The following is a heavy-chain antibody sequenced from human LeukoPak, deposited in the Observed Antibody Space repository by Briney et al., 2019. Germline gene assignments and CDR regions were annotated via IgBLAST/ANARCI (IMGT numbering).Heavy chain of an antibody. V-gene: IGHV3-30*02. CDR3: AKVSNSNYDFWSGYYLDY. CDR1: GFTFSSYG. J-gene: IGHJ4*02. D-gene: IGHD3-3*01. Sequence: PGGSLRLSCAASGFTFSSYGMHWVRQAPGKGLEWVAFIRYDGSNKYYADSVKGRFTISRDNSKNTLYLQMNSLRAEVTAVYYCAKVSNSNYDFWSGYYLDYWGQGTLVTVSS. CDR2: IRYDGSNK.